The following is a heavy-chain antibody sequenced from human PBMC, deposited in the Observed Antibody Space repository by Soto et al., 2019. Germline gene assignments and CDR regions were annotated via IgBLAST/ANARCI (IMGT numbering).Heavy chain of an antibody. D-gene: IGHD3-16*01. Sequence: EVQLLESGGGLVQPGGSLRLSCAASGFTFSSYAMSWVRQAPGKGLEWVSAISGSGGSTYYADSVKGRFTISRDNSKNTLYLQKNSPRGEETAVYYCAKGGAGGGGAFDIWGQGTMVTVSS. J-gene: IGHJ3*02. V-gene: IGHV3-23*01. CDR3: AKGGAGGGGAFDI. CDR1: GFTFSSYA. CDR2: ISGSGGST.